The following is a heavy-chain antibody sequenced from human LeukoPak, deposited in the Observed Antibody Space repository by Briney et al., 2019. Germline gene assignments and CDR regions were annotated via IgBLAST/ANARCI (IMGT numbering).Heavy chain of an antibody. Sequence: GGSLRLSCAASGFTFSSYEMNWVRQAPGKGLEWVSYISSSGSTIYYADSVKGRFTISRDNAKNSLYLQMNSLRAEDTAVYYCAELGMTMIGGVWGKGTTVTISS. V-gene: IGHV3-48*03. CDR3: AELGMTMIGGV. CDR1: GFTFSSYE. J-gene: IGHJ6*04. CDR2: ISSSGSTI. D-gene: IGHD3-10*02.